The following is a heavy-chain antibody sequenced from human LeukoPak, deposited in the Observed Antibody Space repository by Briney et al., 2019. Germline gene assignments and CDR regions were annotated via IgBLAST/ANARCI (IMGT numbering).Heavy chain of an antibody. Sequence: PGGSLRLSCAASGFTFSSYSMNWVRQAPGKGLEWASSISSSSSYIYYADSVKGRFTISRDNSKHTAYLQMNSLRAEDTAVYYCAKDQYSSSWYYDYWGQGTLVTVSS. D-gene: IGHD6-13*01. J-gene: IGHJ4*02. CDR3: AKDQYSSSWYYDY. CDR2: ISSSSSYI. CDR1: GFTFSSYS. V-gene: IGHV3-21*01.